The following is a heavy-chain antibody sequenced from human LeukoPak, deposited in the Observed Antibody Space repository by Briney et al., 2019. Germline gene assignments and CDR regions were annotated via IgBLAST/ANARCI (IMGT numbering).Heavy chain of an antibody. J-gene: IGHJ4*02. V-gene: IGHV4-59*01. CDR3: ARGPDSSSWSYYFDY. D-gene: IGHD6-13*01. CDR2: IYYIGST. Sequence: SETLSLTCTVSGGSISTYHWSWIRQPPGKGLEWVGYIYYIGSTNYNPSLDSRVTISLDTSKNQFSLELTSVNPADTAIYYCARGPDSSSWSYYFDYWGQGALVTVSS. CDR1: GGSISTYH.